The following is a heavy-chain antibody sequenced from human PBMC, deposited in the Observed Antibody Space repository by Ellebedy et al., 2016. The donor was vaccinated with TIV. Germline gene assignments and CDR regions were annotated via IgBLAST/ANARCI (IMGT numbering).Heavy chain of an antibody. V-gene: IGHV3-23*01. Sequence: GESLKISCAASGFTFSSYAMSWVRQAPGKGLEWVSAISGSGGSTYYADSVKGRFTISRDNSKNTLYLQMNSLRAEDTAVYYCAKAEGPYVLRYFDWNDAFDIWGQGTMVTVSS. CDR3: AKAEGPYVLRYFDWNDAFDI. J-gene: IGHJ3*02. D-gene: IGHD3-9*01. CDR2: ISGSGGST. CDR1: GFTFSSYA.